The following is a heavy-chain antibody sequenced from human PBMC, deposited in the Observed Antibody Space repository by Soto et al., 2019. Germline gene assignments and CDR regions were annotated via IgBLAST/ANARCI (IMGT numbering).Heavy chain of an antibody. CDR1: GFTISNSA. J-gene: IGHJ2*01. CDR2: MDGGSTNT. D-gene: IGHD3-16*01. CDR3: AKDIWGYSFDL. V-gene: IGHV3-23*01. Sequence: GGSLRLSCAASGFTISNSAMAWVLQAPGQGLEWVSAMDGGSTNTHYADSVQGRFTISRDSSKNSLFLQMDSLRADDTALYYCAKDIWGYSFDLWGRGTLVTVSS.